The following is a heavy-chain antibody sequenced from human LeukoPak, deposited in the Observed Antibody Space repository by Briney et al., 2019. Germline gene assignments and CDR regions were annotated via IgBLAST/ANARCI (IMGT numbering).Heavy chain of an antibody. Sequence: PGGSLRLSCAASGFTVSSNYMSWVRQVPGKGLEWVSVIYSGGSTYYADSVKGRFTISRHNSKNTLYLQMNSLRAEDTAVYYCARGYCSGGSCYEDAFDIWGQGTMVTVSS. CDR3: ARGYCSGGSCYEDAFDI. CDR1: GFTVSSNY. J-gene: IGHJ3*02. V-gene: IGHV3-53*01. CDR2: IYSGGST. D-gene: IGHD2-15*01.